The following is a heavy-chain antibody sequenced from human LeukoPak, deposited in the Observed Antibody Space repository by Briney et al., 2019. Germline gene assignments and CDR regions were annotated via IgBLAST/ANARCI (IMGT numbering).Heavy chain of an antibody. V-gene: IGHV4-61*02. CDR2: IYTSGST. D-gene: IGHD2-21*01. CDR1: GGSISSGSYY. J-gene: IGHJ6*03. CDR3: ARMYCGGDCYSPRAAYYYYMDV. Sequence: SETLSLTCTVSGGSISSGSYYWSWIRQPAGKGLEWIGRIYTSGSTNYNPSLKSRVTISVDTSKNQFSLKLSSVTAADTAVYYCARMYCGGDCYSPRAAYYYYMDVWGKGTTVTVSS.